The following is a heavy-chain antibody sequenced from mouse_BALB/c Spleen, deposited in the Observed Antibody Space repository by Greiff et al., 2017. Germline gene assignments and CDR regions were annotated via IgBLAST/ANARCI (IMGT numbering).Heavy chain of an antibody. CDR2: INPYNDGT. Sequence: EVKLMESGPELVKPGASVKMSCKASGYTFTSYVMHWVKQKPGQGLEWIGYINPYNDGTKYNEKFKGKATLTSDKSSSTAYMELSSLTNEDSAVYYCIGGLPLLHFAYWGQGTLVTVSA. J-gene: IGHJ3*01. CDR1: GYTFTSYV. CDR3: IGGLPLLHFAY. D-gene: IGHD1-1*02. V-gene: IGHV1-14*01.